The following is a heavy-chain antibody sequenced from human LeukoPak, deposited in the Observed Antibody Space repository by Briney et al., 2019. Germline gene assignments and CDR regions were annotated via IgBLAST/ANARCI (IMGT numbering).Heavy chain of an antibody. CDR3: ARTYDILTGYQGYFDY. J-gene: IGHJ4*02. CDR1: GFTFSSYA. V-gene: IGHV3-30-3*01. CDR2: ISYDGSNK. Sequence: PGGSLRLSCAASGFTFSSYAMHWVRQAPGKGLEWVAVISYDGSNKYYADSVKGRFTISRDNSENTLYLQMNSLRAEDTAVYYCARTYDILTGYQGYFDYWGQGTLVTVSS. D-gene: IGHD3-9*01.